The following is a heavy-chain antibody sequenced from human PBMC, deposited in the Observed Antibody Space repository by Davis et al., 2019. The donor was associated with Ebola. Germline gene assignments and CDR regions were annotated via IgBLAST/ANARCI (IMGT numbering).Heavy chain of an antibody. CDR1: GYSFTKYW. V-gene: IGHV5-51*01. CDR2: IYPGDSDT. J-gene: IGHJ5*02. D-gene: IGHD4-17*01. CDR3: ARHGDYGVYVPHDWFDP. Sequence: GESLKISCTGSGYSFTKYWIGWVRQLPGKGLEWMGIIYPGDSDTSYSPSFQGQVTISADKSISTTYLQWSSLKASDTAIYYCARHGDYGVYVPHDWFDPWGQGTLVTVSS.